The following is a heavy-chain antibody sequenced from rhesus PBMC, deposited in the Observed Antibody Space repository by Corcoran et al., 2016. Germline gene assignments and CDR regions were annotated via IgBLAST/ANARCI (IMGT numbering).Heavy chain of an antibody. V-gene: IGHV4S10*01. CDR2: IYGSSTST. J-gene: IGHJ2*01. Sequence: QVQLQESGPGVVKPSETLSLTCAVSGCSISDSYRWSWIRPPPGKGMERLGYIYGSSTSTNENPSLKRLVTISKDTSKNQLSLKLSSLTAADTAVYYCARGYCSSTYCSSHGVDWYFDLWGPGTPITISS. D-gene: IGHD2-15*01. CDR1: GCSISDSYR. CDR3: ARGYCSSTYCSSHGVDWYFDL.